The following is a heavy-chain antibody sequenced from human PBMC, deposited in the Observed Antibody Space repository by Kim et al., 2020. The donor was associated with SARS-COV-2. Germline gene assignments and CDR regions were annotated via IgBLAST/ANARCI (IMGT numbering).Heavy chain of an antibody. CDR1: GFTFSSYS. J-gene: IGHJ5*02. Sequence: GGSLRLSCAASGFTFSSYSMNWVRQAPGKGLEWVSSISSSSSYIYYADSVKGRFTISRDNAKNSLYLQMNSLRAEDTAVYYCARDYHGYSSSWYPTWFDPWGQGTLVTVSS. CDR3: ARDYHGYSSSWYPTWFDP. CDR2: ISSSSSYI. D-gene: IGHD6-13*01. V-gene: IGHV3-21*01.